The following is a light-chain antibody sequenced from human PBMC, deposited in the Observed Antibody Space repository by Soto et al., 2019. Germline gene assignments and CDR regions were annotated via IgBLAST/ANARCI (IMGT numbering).Light chain of an antibody. J-gene: IGKJ2*01. V-gene: IGKV4-1*01. Sequence: DTEMTQSPDSLAVSLGERATINGKSSQSVLYSSNNKNHLAWYQQKPGQPPKLLIYWASTRESGVPDRFSGSGSGTDFTLTISSLQAEDVAVYYCQQYYSIPYTFGQGTKLELK. CDR1: QSVLYSSNNKNH. CDR3: QQYYSIPYT. CDR2: WAS.